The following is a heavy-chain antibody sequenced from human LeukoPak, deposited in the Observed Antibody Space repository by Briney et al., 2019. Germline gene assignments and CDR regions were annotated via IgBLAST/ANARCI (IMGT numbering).Heavy chain of an antibody. Sequence: SETLSLTCTVSGHSISSDYYWAWVRQPPGKGLEWIGSIYHSGSTYYGPALKSRVIISVDTSKNQSSLRLSSVTAADTAVYYRTRDPGYANYMDVWGKGTTVTVSS. CDR1: GHSISSDYY. D-gene: IGHD1-1*01. V-gene: IGHV4-38-2*02. CDR3: TRDPGYANYMDV. J-gene: IGHJ6*03. CDR2: IYHSGST.